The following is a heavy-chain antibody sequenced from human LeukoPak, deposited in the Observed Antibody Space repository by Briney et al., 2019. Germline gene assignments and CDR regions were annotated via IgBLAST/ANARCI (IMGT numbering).Heavy chain of an antibody. J-gene: IGHJ4*02. V-gene: IGHV4-34*01. D-gene: IGHD4-23*01. CDR1: GGSFSGYY. CDR2: INHSGST. Sequence: SETLSLTCAVYGGSFSGYYWSWIRQPPGKGLEWIGEINHSGSTNYNPSLKSRVTISVDTSKNQFSLKLSSVTAADTAVYYCARAAYGGNSVDYWGQGTLITVSS. CDR3: ARAAYGGNSVDY.